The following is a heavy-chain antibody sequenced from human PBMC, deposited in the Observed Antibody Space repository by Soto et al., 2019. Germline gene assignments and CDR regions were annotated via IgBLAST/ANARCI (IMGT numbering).Heavy chain of an antibody. Sequence: ASVKVSCKASGYTFTSYGISWVRQAPGQGLEWMGWISAYNGNTNYAQKLQGRVTMTTDTSTSTAYMELRSLRSDDTAVYYCALGYCSSTSCSPFDYWGQGTLVTVSS. J-gene: IGHJ4*02. CDR1: GYTFTSYG. D-gene: IGHD2-2*01. V-gene: IGHV1-18*01. CDR2: ISAYNGNT. CDR3: ALGYCSSTSCSPFDY.